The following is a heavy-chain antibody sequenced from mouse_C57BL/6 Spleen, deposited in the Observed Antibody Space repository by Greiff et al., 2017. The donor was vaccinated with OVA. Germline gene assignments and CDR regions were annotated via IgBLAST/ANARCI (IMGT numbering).Heavy chain of an antibody. V-gene: IGHV5-4*01. J-gene: IGHJ2*01. CDR3: ARDLRRDGYYFDY. CDR1: GFTFSSYV. D-gene: IGHD2-3*01. Sequence: EVQLVESGGGLVKPGGSLKLSCAASGFTFSSYVMSWVRQTPEKRLEWVATISDGGSYTYYPDNVKGRFTISRDNAKNNLYLQMSHLKSEDTAMYYCARDLRRDGYYFDYWGQGTTLTVSS. CDR2: ISDGGSYT.